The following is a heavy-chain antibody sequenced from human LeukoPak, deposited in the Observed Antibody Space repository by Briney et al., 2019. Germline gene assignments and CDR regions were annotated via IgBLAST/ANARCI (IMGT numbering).Heavy chain of an antibody. Sequence: AGSLRLTCAASGFTFSSYALSWVRQAPGKGLEWVSDISGSGGTNYYPSPVKGRFTSSRANTKNTLYLQSTSLSAEETAAYYCAKGRDYGGGAPFVFWGRGTLVTVSS. J-gene: IGHJ4*02. V-gene: IGHV3-23*01. CDR2: ISGSGGTN. D-gene: IGHD4-17*01. CDR1: GFTFSSYA. CDR3: AKGRDYGGGAPFVF.